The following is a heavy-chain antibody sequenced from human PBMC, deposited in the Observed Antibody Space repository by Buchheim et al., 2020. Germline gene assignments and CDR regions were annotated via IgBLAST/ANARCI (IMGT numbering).Heavy chain of an antibody. Sequence: EVQLVESGGGLVKPGGSLRLSCAASGFTFSSYSMNWVRQAPGKGLEWVSSISSSSSYIYYADSVKGRFTISRDNAKNSLYLQMNSLRAEDTAVYYCARDRGIRHYYCYGMDVWGQGTT. CDR1: GFTFSSYS. J-gene: IGHJ6*02. V-gene: IGHV3-21*01. CDR2: ISSSSSYI. CDR3: ARDRGIRHYYCYGMDV. D-gene: IGHD3-16*01.